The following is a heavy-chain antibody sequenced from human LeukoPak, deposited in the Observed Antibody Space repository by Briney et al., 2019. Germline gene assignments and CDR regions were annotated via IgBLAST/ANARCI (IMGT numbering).Heavy chain of an antibody. CDR2: ISAYNGNT. Sequence: ASVKVSCKASGYTFTSYGISWVRQAPGQGLEWMGWISAYNGNTNYAQKFQGRVTITADESTSTAYMELSSLRSEDTAVYYCASSPGIAAAGTGYWGQGTLVTVSS. CDR1: GYTFTSYG. V-gene: IGHV1-18*01. CDR3: ASSPGIAAAGTGY. D-gene: IGHD6-13*01. J-gene: IGHJ4*02.